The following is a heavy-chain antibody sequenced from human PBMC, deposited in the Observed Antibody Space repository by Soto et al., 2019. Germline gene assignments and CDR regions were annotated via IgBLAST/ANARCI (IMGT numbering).Heavy chain of an antibody. CDR1: GGTFSTYA. CDR2: VIPIFGTA. D-gene: IGHD3-16*01. CDR3: ARDDVRGHRFDY. J-gene: IGHJ4*02. V-gene: IGHV1-69*01. Sequence: QVQLVQSGAEVKKPGSSVKVSCKASGGTFSTYAISWVRQAPGQGLEWMGGVIPIFGTANYAQKFQGRVTITADESTSTAYMELSSLRSEDTAVYYCARDDVRGHRFDYWGQGTLVTVSS.